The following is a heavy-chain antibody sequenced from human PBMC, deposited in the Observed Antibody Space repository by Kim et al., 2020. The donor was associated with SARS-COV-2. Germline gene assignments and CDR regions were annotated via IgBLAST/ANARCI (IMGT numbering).Heavy chain of an antibody. D-gene: IGHD4-17*01. CDR2: ISESGSHI. V-gene: IGHV3-21*06. Sequence: GGSLRLSCAASGFTFSTYAMNWVRQAPGKGLEWVSSISESGSHIYYAYSLKGRFTISRDNARNLLYLQMNSLTAEDTAVYYCARESTVAYFDYWGRGTLVTVSS. CDR3: ARESTVAYFDY. CDR1: GFTFSTYA. J-gene: IGHJ4*02.